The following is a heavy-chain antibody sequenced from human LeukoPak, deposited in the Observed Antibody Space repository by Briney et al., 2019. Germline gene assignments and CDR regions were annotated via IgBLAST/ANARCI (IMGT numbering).Heavy chain of an antibody. CDR1: GFKFSDHY. Sequence: GGSQRLSCAASGFKFSDHYIDWVRQAPGKGLEWVGRSRNKASSYTTEYAASVEGRFTISRDVSESSLYLQMNSLRTEDTAVYYCARGRAVAVDYFDYWGQGTLVTVSS. CDR3: ARGRAVAVDYFDY. D-gene: IGHD6-19*01. J-gene: IGHJ4*02. V-gene: IGHV3-72*01. CDR2: SRNKASSYTT.